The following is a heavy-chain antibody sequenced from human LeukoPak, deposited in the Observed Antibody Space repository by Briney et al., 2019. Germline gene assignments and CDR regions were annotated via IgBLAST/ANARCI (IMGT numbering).Heavy chain of an antibody. Sequence: SETLSLTCTVSGGSISSSSYYWGWIRQPPGKGLEWIGSIYYSGSTYYNPSLKSRVTISVDTSKNQFSLKLSSVTAAGTAVYYCARGCSSTSCYIGSIDYWGQGTLVTVSS. J-gene: IGHJ4*02. CDR2: IYYSGST. D-gene: IGHD2-2*02. CDR3: ARGCSSTSCYIGSIDY. V-gene: IGHV4-39*01. CDR1: GGSISSSSYY.